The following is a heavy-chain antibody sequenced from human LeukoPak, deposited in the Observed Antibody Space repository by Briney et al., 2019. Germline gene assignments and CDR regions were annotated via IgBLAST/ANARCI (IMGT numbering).Heavy chain of an antibody. CDR3: AKSGQLRFLEWLVSEIDY. V-gene: IGHV3-23*01. D-gene: IGHD3-3*01. J-gene: IGHJ4*02. CDR2: ISGSGGST. CDR1: GFTFSSYA. Sequence: PGGSLRLSCAASGFTFSSYAVSWVRQAPGKGLEWVSAISGSGGSTYYADSVKGRFTISRDNSKNTLYLQMNSLRAEDTAVYYCAKSGQLRFLEWLVSEIDYWGQGTLVTVSS.